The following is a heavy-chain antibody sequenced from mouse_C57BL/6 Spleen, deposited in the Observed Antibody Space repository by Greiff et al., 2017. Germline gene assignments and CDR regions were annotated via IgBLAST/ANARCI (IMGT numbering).Heavy chain of an antibody. D-gene: IGHD1-1*01. J-gene: IGHJ3*01. V-gene: IGHV1-39*01. Sequence: VQLQQSGPELVKPGASVKISCKASGYSFTDYNMNWVKQSNGKSLEWIGVINPNYGTPSYNQKFKGKATLTVDQSSSTAYLQLNSLISEDDAVYYCARDDGSSYAWFAYWGQGTLVTVSA. CDR3: ARDDGSSYAWFAY. CDR1: GYSFTDYN. CDR2: INPNYGTP.